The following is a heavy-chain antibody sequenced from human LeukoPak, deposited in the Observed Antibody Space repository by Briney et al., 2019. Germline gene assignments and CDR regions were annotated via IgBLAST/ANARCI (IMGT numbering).Heavy chain of an antibody. Sequence: SGGSLRLSCAASGFTFSSNYMSWVRQAPGKGLEWVSVFYSDSRTYYGDSVKGRFTISRDISKNMLYLQMYSLRPEDTAVYYCASAADCTGDCYAFFDHWGQGILVTVSS. CDR3: ASAADCTGDCYAFFDH. CDR1: GFTFSSNY. V-gene: IGHV3-66*02. CDR2: FYSDSRT. D-gene: IGHD2-21*02. J-gene: IGHJ4*02.